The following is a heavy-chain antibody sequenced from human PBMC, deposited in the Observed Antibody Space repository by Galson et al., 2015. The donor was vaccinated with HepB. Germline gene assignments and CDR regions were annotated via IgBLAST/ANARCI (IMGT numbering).Heavy chain of an antibody. Sequence: SLRLSCAASGFTFSNAWMSWVRQAPGKGLEWVGRIKSKTDGGTTDYAAPVKGRFTISRDDSKNTLYLQMSSLKTEDTAVYYCTEQGGYYYDSSGYSLDYWGQGTLVTVSS. J-gene: IGHJ4*02. CDR2: IKSKTDGGTT. CDR3: TEQGGYYYDSSGYSLDY. D-gene: IGHD3-22*01. CDR1: GFTFSNAW. V-gene: IGHV3-15*01.